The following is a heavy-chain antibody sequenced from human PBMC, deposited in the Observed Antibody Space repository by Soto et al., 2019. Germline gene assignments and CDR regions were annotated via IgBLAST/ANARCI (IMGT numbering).Heavy chain of an antibody. V-gene: IGHV4-34*01. CDR1: GGSFSGYY. D-gene: IGHD3-22*01. J-gene: IGHJ3*02. CDR3: ARPQTYYYDSSGSDAFDI. Sequence: SETLSLTCAVYGGSFSGYYWSWIRQPPGKGLEWIGEINHSGSTNYNPSLKSRVTISVDTSKNQFSLKLSSVTAADTAVYYCARPQTYYYDSSGSDAFDIWGQGTVVTVSS. CDR2: INHSGST.